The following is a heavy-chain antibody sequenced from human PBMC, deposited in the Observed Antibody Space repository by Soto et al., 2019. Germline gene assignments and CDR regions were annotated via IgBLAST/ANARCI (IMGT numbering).Heavy chain of an antibody. CDR2: XXXXGSGT. Sequence: EVQLVESGGGLVQPGGSLRLSCAASGIIFTNYWMHWVRQAPGKGLVWVSXXXXXGSGTSYADSVKGRFTISRDNAKXXXXXXXXXXXXXXXXXXXXXXXXEYWGQGTLVTVSS. CDR1: GIIFTNYW. CDR3: XXXXEY. J-gene: IGHJ4*02. V-gene: IGHV3-74*01.